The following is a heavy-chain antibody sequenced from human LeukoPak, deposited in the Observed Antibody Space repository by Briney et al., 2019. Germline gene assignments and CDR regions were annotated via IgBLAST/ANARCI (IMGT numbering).Heavy chain of an antibody. CDR2: IYASGST. CDR1: GGSISSYY. J-gene: IGHJ4*02. D-gene: IGHD2-15*01. V-gene: IGHV4-4*07. CDR3: ASCSGGSCYSLDS. Sequence: PSETLSLTCTVSGGSISSYYWSWIRQPAGKGLEWIGRIYASGSTNYNPSLKSRVTMSVDTSKKQSSLKLRSVTAADTAVYFCASCSGGSCYSLDSWGQGTLVTVSS.